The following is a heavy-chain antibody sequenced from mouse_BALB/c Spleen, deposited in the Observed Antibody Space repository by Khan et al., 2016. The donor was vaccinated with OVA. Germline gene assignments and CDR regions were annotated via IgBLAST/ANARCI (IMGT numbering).Heavy chain of an antibody. Sequence: EVKLLESGPGLVKPSQSLSLTCSVTGYSITSGYYWSWIRQFPGNRLEWMGYISYDGSNNYNPSLKNRISITRDTSKKQFFLKLNSVTTEDTATYYCASKSYGKGAYWGQGTLVTVSA. D-gene: IGHD2-1*01. CDR2: ISYDGSN. V-gene: IGHV3-6*02. CDR1: GYSITSGYY. J-gene: IGHJ3*01. CDR3: ASKSYGKGAY.